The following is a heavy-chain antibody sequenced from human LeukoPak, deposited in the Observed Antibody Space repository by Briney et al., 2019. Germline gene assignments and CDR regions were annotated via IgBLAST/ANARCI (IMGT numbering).Heavy chain of an antibody. CDR2: IKKDVNEK. Sequence: PGGSLRLSCAASGFTFSDYWMAWVRQAPGKGLEWVANIKKDVNEKYYVESVKGRFSISRDNAKNSLYLQMSSLRVEDTAVYYCARGLQEIDSWGQGTLVTVSS. CDR3: ARGLQEIDS. CDR1: GFTFSDYW. J-gene: IGHJ5*01. V-gene: IGHV3-7*01.